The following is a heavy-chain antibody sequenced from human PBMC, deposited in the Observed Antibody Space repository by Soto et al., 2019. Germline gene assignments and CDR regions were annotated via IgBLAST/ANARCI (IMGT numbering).Heavy chain of an antibody. CDR1: GGSISSYY. Sequence: SETLSLTCTVSGGSISSYYWSWIRQPPGKGLEWIGYIYYSGSTNYNPSLKSRVTISVDTSKNQFSLKLSSVTAADTAVYYCAREGGTATIFEYWGQGTLVTVSS. D-gene: IGHD2-21*02. V-gene: IGHV4-59*01. CDR2: IYYSGST. CDR3: AREGGTATIFEY. J-gene: IGHJ4*02.